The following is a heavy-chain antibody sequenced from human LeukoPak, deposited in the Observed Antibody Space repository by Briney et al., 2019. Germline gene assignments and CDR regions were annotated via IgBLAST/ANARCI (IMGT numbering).Heavy chain of an antibody. J-gene: IGHJ6*03. Sequence: SETLSLTCAVYGGSFSGYYWSWIRQPPGKGVEWIGEINHSGGTNYNPSLKSRVTISVDTSKDQVSLKRSSVTAADTAVYYCARAGARYWSSTSCRPYYYYMDVWGKGTTVTVSS. CDR2: INHSGGT. CDR3: ARAGARYWSSTSCRPYYYYMDV. V-gene: IGHV4-34*01. D-gene: IGHD2-2*01. CDR1: GGSFSGYY.